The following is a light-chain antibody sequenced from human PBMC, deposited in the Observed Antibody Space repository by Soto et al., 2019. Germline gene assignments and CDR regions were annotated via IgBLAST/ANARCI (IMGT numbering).Light chain of an antibody. Sequence: VLTQSPGTLTVTREESATLSCRASQSVASSYLAWYQQKPGQAPRLLIYGASSRATGIPDRFSGSGSGTDFTISICRQEPEDSAAYYSQQYTKVAQGTKVDNK. J-gene: IGKJ1*01. V-gene: IGKV3-20*01. CDR3: QQYTK. CDR2: GAS. CDR1: QSVASSY.